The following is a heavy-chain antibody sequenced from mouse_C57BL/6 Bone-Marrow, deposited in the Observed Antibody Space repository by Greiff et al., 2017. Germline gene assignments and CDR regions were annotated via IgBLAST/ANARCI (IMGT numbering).Heavy chain of an antibody. J-gene: IGHJ4*01. V-gene: IGHV1-61*01. D-gene: IGHD1-1*01. CDR2: IYPSDSET. CDR3: ARDGTGDMDY. Sequence: QVQLQQSGAELVRPGASVKLSCTASGFTFTSYWMDWVKQRPGQGLEWIGNIYPSDSETHYAPKFKDKATLTVDKSSSTAYMQLSSLTSADAAVYYCARDGTGDMDYWGQGTTVTVSS. CDR1: GFTFTSYW.